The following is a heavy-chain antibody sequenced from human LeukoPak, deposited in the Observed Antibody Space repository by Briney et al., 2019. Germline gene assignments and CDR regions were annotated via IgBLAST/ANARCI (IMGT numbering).Heavy chain of an antibody. V-gene: IGHV3-30*18. CDR2: TSYAGNNK. D-gene: IGHD6-13*01. CDR3: AKDNGSWGAGYWYFDL. Sequence: GGSLRLSCAASGFTVSNFGMHWVRQAPGKGLEWVAVTSYAGNNKQYADSVRGRFTISRDTFKNTLYLQMDSLRTEDTAVYYCAKDNGSWGAGYWYFDLWGRGTLVMVSS. J-gene: IGHJ2*01. CDR1: GFTVSNFG.